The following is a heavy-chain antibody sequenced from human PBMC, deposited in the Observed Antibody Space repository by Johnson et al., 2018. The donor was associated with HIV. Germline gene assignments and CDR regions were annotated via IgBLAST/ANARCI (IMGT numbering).Heavy chain of an antibody. V-gene: IGHV3-7*05. Sequence: EVQLVESGGGLVQPGGSLRLSCAASGFTFSSYWMSWVRQAPGKGLEWVANIKQDGSEKYYVDSVKGRFTISRDNAKNSLYLQMNSLRAEDTAVYYCARDHSVYDIPAGAFDIWGQGTMVTVSS. D-gene: IGHD5/OR15-5a*01. J-gene: IGHJ3*02. CDR1: GFTFSSYW. CDR3: ARDHSVYDIPAGAFDI. CDR2: IKQDGSEK.